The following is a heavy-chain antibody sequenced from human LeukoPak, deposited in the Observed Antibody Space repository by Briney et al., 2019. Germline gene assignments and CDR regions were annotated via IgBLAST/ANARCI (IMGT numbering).Heavy chain of an antibody. J-gene: IGHJ4*02. D-gene: IGHD5-18*01. Sequence: SVKVSCKASGGTFSSYAISWVRQDPGQGLEWMGGIIPIFGTANYAQKFQGRVTITADESTSTAYMELSSLRSEDTAVYYCARVLRVDTARVEEYYFDYWGQGTLVTVSS. CDR3: ARVLRVDTARVEEYYFDY. CDR2: IIPIFGTA. V-gene: IGHV1-69*13. CDR1: GGTFSSYA.